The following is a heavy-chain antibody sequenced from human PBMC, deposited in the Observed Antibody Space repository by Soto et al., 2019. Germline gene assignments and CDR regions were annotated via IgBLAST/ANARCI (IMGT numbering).Heavy chain of an antibody. CDR2: IYPGDSDT. D-gene: IGHD4-17*01. J-gene: IGHJ3*02. CDR1: GYSFTSYW. CDR3: ARLFMTTGDAFDI. V-gene: IGHV5-51*01. Sequence: PGESVKICCKGSGYSFTSYWIGWVRQMPGKGLEWMGIIYPGDSDTRYSPSFQGQVTISADKSISTAYLQWSSLKASDTAMYYCARLFMTTGDAFDIWGQGTMVTVSS.